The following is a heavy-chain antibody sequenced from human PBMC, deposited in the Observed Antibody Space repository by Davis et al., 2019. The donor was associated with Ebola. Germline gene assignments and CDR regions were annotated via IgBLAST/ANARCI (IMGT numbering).Heavy chain of an antibody. J-gene: IGHJ4*02. CDR1: GFTFSSYW. CDR3: ARGYSRAVDY. V-gene: IGHV3-74*01. D-gene: IGHD6-13*01. Sequence: GESLKISCAASGFTFSSYWMHWVRQAPGKGLVWVSRINSDGSSTSYADSVKGRFTISRDNAKNSLYLQMNSLRAEDTAIYYCARGYSRAVDYWGQGTLVTVSS. CDR2: INSDGSST.